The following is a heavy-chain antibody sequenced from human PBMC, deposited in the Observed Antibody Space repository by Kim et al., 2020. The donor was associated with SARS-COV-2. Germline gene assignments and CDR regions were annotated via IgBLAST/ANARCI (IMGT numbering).Heavy chain of an antibody. CDR3: SGSWNWFDP. D-gene: IGHD6-13*01. CDR2: IYYSGST. Sequence: SETLSLTCTVSGGSISSSSYYWVWIRPPPGMELDWIGSIYYSGSTYYNPPLKSRVTISGDTSKNQFSLKLSSVTAADTAVYYCSGSWNWFDPWGQGTLVTVSS. V-gene: IGHV4-39*07. J-gene: IGHJ5*02. CDR1: GGSISSSSYY.